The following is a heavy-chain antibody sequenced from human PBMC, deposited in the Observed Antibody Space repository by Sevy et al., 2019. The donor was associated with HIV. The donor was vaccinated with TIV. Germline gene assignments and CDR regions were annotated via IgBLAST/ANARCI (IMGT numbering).Heavy chain of an antibody. Sequence: GGSLRLSCAASGFTFSNAWMSWVRQAPGKGLEWVGRIKSKTDGGATDYAAPVKGRFTISRDDSKNTLYLQMNSLKTEDTAAYYCTREVPAAISWFDPWGQGTLVTVSS. J-gene: IGHJ5*02. CDR2: IKSKTDGGAT. CDR1: GFTFSNAW. V-gene: IGHV3-15*01. D-gene: IGHD2-2*02. CDR3: TREVPAAISWFDP.